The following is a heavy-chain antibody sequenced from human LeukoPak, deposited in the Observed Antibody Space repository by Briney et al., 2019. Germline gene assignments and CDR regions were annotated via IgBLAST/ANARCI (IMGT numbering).Heavy chain of an antibody. Sequence: GGPLRLSCAASGFAFGSYAMSWVRQAPGKGLEWVSAISGSGGTTYYADSVKGRFTISRDNSKNTLSLQMNSLRAEDTAVYYCAKDDTIGYCSSTSCRYDAFDIWGQGTMVTVSS. CDR3: AKDDTIGYCSSTSCRYDAFDI. CDR1: GFAFGSYA. V-gene: IGHV3-23*01. J-gene: IGHJ3*02. CDR2: ISGSGGTT. D-gene: IGHD2-2*01.